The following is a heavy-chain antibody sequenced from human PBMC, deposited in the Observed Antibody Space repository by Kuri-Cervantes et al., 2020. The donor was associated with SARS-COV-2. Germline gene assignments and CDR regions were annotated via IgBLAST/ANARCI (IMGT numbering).Heavy chain of an antibody. CDR2: VSSNGGST. CDR1: GFTFSSFP. CDR3: ARDMRRATIFGVVIKDYYYGMDV. D-gene: IGHD3-3*01. V-gene: IGHV3-64*04. Sequence: GGSLRLSCSASGFTFSSFPLHWVRQVPGKGLEYVSAVSSNGGSTYYADSVKGRFTISRDNSKNTLYLQMNSLRAEDTAVYYCARDMRRATIFGVVIKDYYYGMDVWGQGTTVTVSS. J-gene: IGHJ6*02.